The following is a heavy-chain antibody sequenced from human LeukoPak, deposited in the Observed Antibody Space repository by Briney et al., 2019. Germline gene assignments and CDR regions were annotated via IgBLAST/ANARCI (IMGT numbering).Heavy chain of an antibody. D-gene: IGHD4-17*01. V-gene: IGHV4-59*12. Sequence: SETLSLTCTVSGGSISSYYWSWIRQPPGKGLEWIGYIYYSGRTKYNPSLKSRVTISVDTSKNQFSLKLSSVTAADTAVYYCARSGDYAWFDPWGQGTLVTVSS. CDR2: IYYSGRT. J-gene: IGHJ5*02. CDR3: ARSGDYAWFDP. CDR1: GGSISSYY.